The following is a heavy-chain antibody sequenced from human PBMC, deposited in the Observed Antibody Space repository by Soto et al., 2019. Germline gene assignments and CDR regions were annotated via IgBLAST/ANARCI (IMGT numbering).Heavy chain of an antibody. D-gene: IGHD3-10*01. V-gene: IGHV1-3*01. J-gene: IGHJ4*02. CDR3: ARSLYTMVRGVTSGGGY. Sequence: ASVKVSCQAPGYTFTSYAMHWVRQAPGQRLEWMGWINAGNGNTKYSQKFQGRVTITRDTSASTAYMELSSLRSEDTAVYYCARSLYTMVRGVTSGGGYWGQGTLVTAPQ. CDR2: INAGNGNT. CDR1: GYTFTSYA.